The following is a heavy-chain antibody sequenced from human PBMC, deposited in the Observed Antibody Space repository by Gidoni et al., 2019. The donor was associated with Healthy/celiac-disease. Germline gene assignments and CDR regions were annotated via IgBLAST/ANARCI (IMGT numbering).Heavy chain of an antibody. CDR1: GFTFSSYA. D-gene: IGHD3-3*01. CDR2: ISYDGSNK. J-gene: IGHJ3*02. Sequence: QVQLVESGGGVVQPGRSLRLSCAASGFTFSSYAMHWVRQAPGKGLEWVAVISYDGSNKYYADSVKGRFTISRDNSKNTLYLQMNSLRAEDTAVYYCARDLTIFGVASPFDIWGQGTMVTVSS. CDR3: ARDLTIFGVASPFDI. V-gene: IGHV3-30-3*01.